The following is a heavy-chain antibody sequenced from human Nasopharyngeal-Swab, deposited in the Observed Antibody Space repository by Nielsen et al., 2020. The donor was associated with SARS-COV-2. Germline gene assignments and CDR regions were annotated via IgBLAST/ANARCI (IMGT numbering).Heavy chain of an antibody. Sequence: WIRQPPGKGLEWIGEINHSGSTNYNPSLKSRVTISVDTSKNQVSLNLSSVTAADTAVYYWARDYRGAGYYYYGMDVWGQGTTVTVSS. V-gene: IGHV4-34*09. CDR2: INHSGST. J-gene: IGHJ6*02. CDR3: ARDYRGAGYYYYGMDV. D-gene: IGHD1-26*01.